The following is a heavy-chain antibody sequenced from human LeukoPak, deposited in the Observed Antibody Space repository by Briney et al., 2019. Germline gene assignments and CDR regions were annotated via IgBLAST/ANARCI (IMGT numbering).Heavy chain of an antibody. CDR1: GDSISSHY. V-gene: IGHV4-59*11. D-gene: IGHD3-22*01. Sequence: SETLSLTCTVSGDSISSHYWSWIRQPPGKGLEWIGYVYYSGSTNYNPSLKSRVTISVDTSKNQFSLKLSSVTAADAAMYYCARLYYDSSGQYYFDYWGQGTLVTVSS. J-gene: IGHJ4*02. CDR2: VYYSGST. CDR3: ARLYYDSSGQYYFDY.